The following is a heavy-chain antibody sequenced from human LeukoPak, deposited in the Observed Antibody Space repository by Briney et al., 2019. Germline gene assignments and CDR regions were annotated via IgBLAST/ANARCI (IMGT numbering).Heavy chain of an antibody. J-gene: IGHJ4*02. CDR3: ARDHYDSSGYYYFPAGY. Sequence: SETLSLTCTVSGGSISSYYWSWIRQPAGKGLEWIGRIYTSGSTNYNPSLKSRVTMSVDTSKNQFSLKLSSVTAADTAVYYCARDHYDSSGYYYFPAGYWGQGTLVTVSS. D-gene: IGHD3-22*01. V-gene: IGHV4-4*07. CDR1: GGSISSYY. CDR2: IYTSGST.